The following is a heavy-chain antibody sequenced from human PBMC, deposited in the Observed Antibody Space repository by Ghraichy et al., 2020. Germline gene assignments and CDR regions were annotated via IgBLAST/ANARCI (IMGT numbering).Heavy chain of an antibody. CDR2: ITSKGGST. J-gene: IGHJ4*02. CDR3: VKGGWDYYDSSGYYYPLQFDY. CDR1: GFTFSSYA. D-gene: IGHD3-22*01. V-gene: IGHV3-64D*06. Sequence: GGSLRLSCSASGFTFSSYAMHWVRQAPGKGLQYVSAITSKGGSTYYADSVKGRFTISRDNSKNTLYLQMSSLRAEDTTVYYCVKGGWDYYDSSGYYYPLQFDYWGQGTLVTVSS.